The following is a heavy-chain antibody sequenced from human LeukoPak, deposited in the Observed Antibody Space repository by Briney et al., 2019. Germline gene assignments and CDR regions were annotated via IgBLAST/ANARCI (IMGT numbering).Heavy chain of an antibody. J-gene: IGHJ3*02. CDR1: GFTFSTYN. CDR3: ARKRYSSTSDAFDI. Sequence: GGSLRLSCAASGFTFSTYNMHWVRQAPGKGLEWVAFIRYDGSDDDYTDSVKGRFTISRDNSNNTLYLQMNSLRAEDTAVYYCARKRYSSTSDAFDIWGQGTMVTVSS. CDR2: IRYDGSDD. D-gene: IGHD6-13*01. V-gene: IGHV3-30*02.